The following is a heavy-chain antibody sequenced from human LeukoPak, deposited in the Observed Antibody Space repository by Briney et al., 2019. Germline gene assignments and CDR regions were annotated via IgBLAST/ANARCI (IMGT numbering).Heavy chain of an antibody. CDR1: GFSLSTSGVG. CDR2: IYWNDDK. CDR3: AHRRTSYYYDSSGYFDY. V-gene: IGHV2-5*01. Sequence: SGPTLVKPTQTLTLTCTFSGFSLSTSGVGVGWIRQPPGKALEWLALIYWNDDKRYSPSLKSRLTITKDTSKNQVVLTMTNMDPVDTATYYCAHRRTSYYYDSSGYFDYWGQGTLVTVSS. D-gene: IGHD3-22*01. J-gene: IGHJ4*02.